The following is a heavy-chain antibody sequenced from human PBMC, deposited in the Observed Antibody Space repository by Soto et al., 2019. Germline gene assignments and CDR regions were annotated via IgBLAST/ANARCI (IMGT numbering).Heavy chain of an antibody. Sequence: QVQLVESGGGVVQPGRSLRLSCAASGFTFSSYGMHWVRQPPGKGLEWVAVISYDGSNKYYADSVKSRFTISRDNSKNTLYLQMNSLRAEDTAVYYCAKPPHRTIYYFAYGGQGTLVTVSS. CDR2: ISYDGSNK. D-gene: IGHD2-21*01. V-gene: IGHV3-30*18. CDR1: GFTFSSYG. J-gene: IGHJ4*02. CDR3: AKPPHRTIYYFAY.